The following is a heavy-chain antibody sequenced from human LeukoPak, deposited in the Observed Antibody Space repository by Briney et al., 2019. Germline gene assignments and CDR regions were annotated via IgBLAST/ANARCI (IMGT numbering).Heavy chain of an antibody. CDR1: GFTFSSYA. D-gene: IGHD6-6*01. V-gene: IGHV3-30-3*01. CDR2: ISYDGSNK. CDR3: ARSIRYYYYGMDV. Sequence: GGSLRPSCAASGFTFSSYAMHWVRQAPGKGLEWVAVISYDGSNKYYADSVKGRFTISRDNSKNTLYLQMNSLRAEDTAVYYCARSIRYYYYGMDVWGQGTTVTVSS. J-gene: IGHJ6*02.